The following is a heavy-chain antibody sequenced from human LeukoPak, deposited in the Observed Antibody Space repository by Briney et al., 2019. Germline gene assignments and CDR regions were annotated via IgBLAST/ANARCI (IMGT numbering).Heavy chain of an antibody. CDR3: ARDRGYYDSSGYYLDY. CDR2: IYHSGST. D-gene: IGHD3-22*01. J-gene: IGHJ4*02. V-gene: IGHV4-30-2*01. CDR1: GGSISSGGYS. Sequence: PSQTLSLTCAVSGGSISSGGYSWSWIRQPPGKGLEWIGYIYHSGSTYYNPSLKSRVTISVDTSKNQFSLKLSSVTAADTAVYYCARDRGYYDSSGYYLDYWGQGTLVTVSS.